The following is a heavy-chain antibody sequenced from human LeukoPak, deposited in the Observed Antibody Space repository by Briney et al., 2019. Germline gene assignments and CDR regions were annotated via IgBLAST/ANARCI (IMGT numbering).Heavy chain of an antibody. V-gene: IGHV3-23*01. CDR1: GFTFKTHA. D-gene: IGHD3-22*01. Sequence: GGSLRLSCAASGFTFKTHAMSWVRQAPGKGLEWVSRIDDSGVIRSYADSVKGRFTISRDNSKNTLYLQMNSLRAEDTAVYYCAKDSLQYYYDTSGYYGNWFDPWGQGTLVTVSS. J-gene: IGHJ5*02. CDR2: IDDSGVIR. CDR3: AKDSLQYYYDTSGYYGNWFDP.